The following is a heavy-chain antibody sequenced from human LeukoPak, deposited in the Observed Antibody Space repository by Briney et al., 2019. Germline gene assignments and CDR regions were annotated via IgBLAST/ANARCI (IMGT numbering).Heavy chain of an antibody. CDR3: ANLLRWEPY. D-gene: IGHD4-23*01. Sequence: GGSLRLSCAASGFTFSSYGMHWVRQAPGKGLEWVAFIRYDGSNKYYADSVKGRFTISRDKNTLYLQMNSLRAEDTAVYYCANLLRWEPYWGQGTLVTVSS. CDR2: IRYDGSNK. CDR1: GFTFSSYG. V-gene: IGHV3-30*02. J-gene: IGHJ4*02.